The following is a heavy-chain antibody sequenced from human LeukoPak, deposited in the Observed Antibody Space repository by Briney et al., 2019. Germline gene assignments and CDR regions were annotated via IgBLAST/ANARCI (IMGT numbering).Heavy chain of an antibody. CDR2: IHYSGST. D-gene: IGHD6-19*01. Sequence: SETLSLTCTVSGGSINNYYWSWLRQPPGKGLEWIGYIHYSGSTNYNFSLKSRVTISVDTSKSQFSLNLSSVTAADTAVYYCARGAGWYEYWGQGTLVTVSS. J-gene: IGHJ4*02. CDR1: GGSINNYY. V-gene: IGHV4-59*01. CDR3: ARGAGWYEY.